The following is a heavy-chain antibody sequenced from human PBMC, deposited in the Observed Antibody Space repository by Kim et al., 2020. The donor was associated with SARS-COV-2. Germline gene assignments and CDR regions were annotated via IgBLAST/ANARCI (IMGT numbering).Heavy chain of an antibody. CDR2: ISYDGSNK. J-gene: IGHJ1*01. D-gene: IGHD6-13*01. V-gene: IGHV3-33*05. CDR1: GFTFSSYG. Sequence: GGSLRLSCAASGFTFSSYGMHWVRQAPGKGLEWVAVISYDGSNKYYAESVKGRFTISRDNSKNTLYLQMNSLRAEDTAVYYCARDTIAAAGNWGQGTLVTVS. CDR3: ARDTIAAAGN.